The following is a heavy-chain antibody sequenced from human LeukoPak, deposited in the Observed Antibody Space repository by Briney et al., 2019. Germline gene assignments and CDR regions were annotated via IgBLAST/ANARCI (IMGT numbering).Heavy chain of an antibody. CDR3: ATYRQVLLPFES. CDR1: GFTFSTFA. D-gene: IGHD2-8*02. V-gene: IGHV3-23*01. CDR2: IFPSGGEI. J-gene: IGHJ4*02. Sequence: GGSLRLSCAPSGFTFSTFAMIWVRQPPGKGLEWVSSIFPSGGEIHYADSVRGRFTISRDNSKSTLSLQMNSLRVEDTAIYYCATYRQVLLPFESWGQGTLVTVSS.